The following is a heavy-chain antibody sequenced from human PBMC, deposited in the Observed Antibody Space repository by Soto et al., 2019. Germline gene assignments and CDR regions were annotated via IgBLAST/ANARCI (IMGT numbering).Heavy chain of an antibody. J-gene: IGHJ4*02. Sequence: QVHLVQSGAEVKKPGASVKVSCKGSGYAFTTYGITWVRQAPGQGLEWMGWISAHNGNTNYAQKLQGRVTVTRDTSTSTAYMELRSLSSDVTAVYYCARGRYGDYWGQGARVTVSS. CDR2: ISAHNGNT. V-gene: IGHV1-18*01. D-gene: IGHD1-1*01. CDR3: ARGRYGDY. CDR1: GYAFTTYG.